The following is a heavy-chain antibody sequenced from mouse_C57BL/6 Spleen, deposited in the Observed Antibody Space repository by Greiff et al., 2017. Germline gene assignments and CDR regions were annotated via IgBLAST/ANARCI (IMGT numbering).Heavy chain of an antibody. CDR1: GFTFSSYT. Sequence: EVMLVESGGGLVKPGGSLKLSCAASGFTFSSYTMSWVRQTPEKRLEWVATISGGGGNTYYPDSVKGRFTISRDNAKNTLYLQMSSLRSEDTALYYCARGSYYGNYEYLDYWGQGTTLTVSS. CDR2: ISGGGGNT. D-gene: IGHD2-1*01. CDR3: ARGSYYGNYEYLDY. V-gene: IGHV5-9*01. J-gene: IGHJ2*01.